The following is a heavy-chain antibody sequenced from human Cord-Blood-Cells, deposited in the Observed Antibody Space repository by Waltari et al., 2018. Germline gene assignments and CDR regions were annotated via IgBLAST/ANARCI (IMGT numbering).Heavy chain of an antibody. V-gene: IGHV4-34*01. D-gene: IGHD3-10*01. CDR1: GGSFSGYY. CDR3: ARGTDYGSGSYYNYYDYCGMDV. Sequence: QVQLQQWGAGLLKPSETLSLTCAVYGGSFSGYYWSWIRQPPGKGLAWIGEINHSGSTNDNPALKSRGTISVATSKNQFSLKLSAVTAADTAVYYWARGTDYGSGSYYNYYDYCGMDVWGQGTTVTVSS. J-gene: IGHJ6*02. CDR2: INHSGST.